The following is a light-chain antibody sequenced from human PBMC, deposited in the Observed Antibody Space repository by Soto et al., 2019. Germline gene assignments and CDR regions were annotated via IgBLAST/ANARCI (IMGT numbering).Light chain of an antibody. CDR3: SSYAGSKMGV. CDR1: NSDVGRYKF. V-gene: IGLV2-8*01. Sequence: QSVLTQPPSASGSPGQSLTISCTGTNSDVGRYKFVSWYQQHPGKAPKLIIYEVTQRPSGVPDRFSASKSGNTASLTVSGLQAQDEADYYCSSYAGSKMGVLGNGTKVTVL. J-gene: IGLJ1*01. CDR2: EVT.